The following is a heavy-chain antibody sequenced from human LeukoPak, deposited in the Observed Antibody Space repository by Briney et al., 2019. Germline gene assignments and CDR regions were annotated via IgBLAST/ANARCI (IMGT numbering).Heavy chain of an antibody. D-gene: IGHD2/OR15-2a*01. Sequence: SETLSLTWSVSVGSISIYYGSWLRQPPGKGLEWVGYIYYSGSTNYNPSLKSRVTISVDTSKNQFSLKLSSVTAADTAVYYCERHSKSNSEYYSFDYWGQGTLVTVSS. V-gene: IGHV4-59*08. CDR2: IYYSGST. CDR1: VGSISIYY. CDR3: ERHSKSNSEYYSFDY. J-gene: IGHJ4*02.